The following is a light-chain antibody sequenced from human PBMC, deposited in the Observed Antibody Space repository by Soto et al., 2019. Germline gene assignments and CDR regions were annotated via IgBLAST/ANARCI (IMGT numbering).Light chain of an antibody. CDR1: NSDVGSYDL. V-gene: IGLV2-23*01. CDR2: EGT. J-gene: IGLJ1*01. CDR3: CSYTGTTTHYV. Sequence: QSVLTQPASVSRSPGQSITISCTGSNSDVGSYDLVSWYQQHPDKAPKLIIFEGTKRPSGVSSRFSGSKSGNTASLTISGLQAEDEADYYCCSYTGTTTHYVFGSGTKVTVL.